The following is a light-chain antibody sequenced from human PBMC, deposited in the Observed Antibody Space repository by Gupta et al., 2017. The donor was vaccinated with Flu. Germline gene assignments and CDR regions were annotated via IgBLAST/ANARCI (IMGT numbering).Light chain of an antibody. CDR3: QAWDSSTSHVV. J-gene: IGLJ2*01. CDR2: QDS. V-gene: IGLV3-1*01. Sequence: GQTASITCSGDKLGDKYACWYQQKPGQSPVLVIYQDSKRPSGIPERFSGSNSGNTATLTISGTQAMDEADYYCQAWDSSTSHVVFGGGTKLTVL. CDR1: KLGDKY.